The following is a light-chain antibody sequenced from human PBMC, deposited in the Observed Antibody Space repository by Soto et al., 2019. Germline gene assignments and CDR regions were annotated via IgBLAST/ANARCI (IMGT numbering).Light chain of an antibody. CDR3: QQSYSSPYT. V-gene: IGKV1-39*01. Sequence: EIQMTQSPSSLPASVGDRVPITCRASQSISSYLNWYQQKPGKAPKLLIYAASSLQSGIPSRFSGSGSGTDFTLTISSLQPEDFATYYCQQSYSSPYTFGPGTKVDN. CDR2: AAS. J-gene: IGKJ3*01. CDR1: QSISSY.